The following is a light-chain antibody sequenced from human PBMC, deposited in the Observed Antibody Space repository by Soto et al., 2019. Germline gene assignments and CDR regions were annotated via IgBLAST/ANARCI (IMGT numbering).Light chain of an antibody. J-gene: IGKJ2*01. CDR1: QSVARNL. Sequence: EIVLTQSPGTLSLSPGERATLSCRASQSVARNLLAWFQQRPGQPPRPPIYAAIGRATGIPDRFSGSGSATDFTLTINRLEPEDFAVYYCHQYANSPLTFGQGTKLEIK. CDR2: AAI. CDR3: HQYANSPLT. V-gene: IGKV3-20*01.